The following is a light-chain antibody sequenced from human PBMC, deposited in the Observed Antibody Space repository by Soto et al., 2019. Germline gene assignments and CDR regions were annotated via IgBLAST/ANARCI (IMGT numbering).Light chain of an antibody. J-gene: IGKJ1*01. CDR3: QHYFNYPWT. CDR2: QAS. CDR1: QNINRY. Sequence: AVRMTQSPSSLSASAGDEVTITCRASQNINRYLAWYQQKPGEAPKVLLYQASTLHRGVPSRFSGSGSGTDFTLTITDLQSDDFAPYFCQHYFNYPWTFGPGTRVEV. V-gene: IGKV1-8*01.